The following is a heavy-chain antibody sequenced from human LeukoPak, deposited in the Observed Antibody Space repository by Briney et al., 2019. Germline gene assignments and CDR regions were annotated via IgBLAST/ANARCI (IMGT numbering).Heavy chain of an antibody. Sequence: SETLSLTCNVSGGSISSGNYYWGWIRQPPGKGLEWIGSISYSGNTYYNPSLKSRVTISVDTSKNHFSLKLSSVTAADTAVYYCARGYSYGPNDAFDIWGQGTMVTISS. D-gene: IGHD5-18*01. J-gene: IGHJ3*02. CDR2: ISYSGNT. CDR1: GGSISSGNYY. V-gene: IGHV4-39*07. CDR3: ARGYSYGPNDAFDI.